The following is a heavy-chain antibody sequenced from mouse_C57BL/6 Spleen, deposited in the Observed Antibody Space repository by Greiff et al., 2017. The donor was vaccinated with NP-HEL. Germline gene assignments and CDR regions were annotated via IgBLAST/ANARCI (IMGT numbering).Heavy chain of an antibody. J-gene: IGHJ2*01. CDR1: GYTFTSYD. CDR2: IYPRDGST. Sequence: QVQLQQSGPELVKPGASVKLSCKASGYTFTSYDINWVKQRPGQGLEWIGWIYPRDGSTKYNEKFKGKATLTVDTSSSTAYMELHSLTSEDSAVYFCASPITTVVAPNFDYWGQGTTLTVSS. V-gene: IGHV1-85*01. CDR3: ASPITTVVAPNFDY. D-gene: IGHD1-1*01.